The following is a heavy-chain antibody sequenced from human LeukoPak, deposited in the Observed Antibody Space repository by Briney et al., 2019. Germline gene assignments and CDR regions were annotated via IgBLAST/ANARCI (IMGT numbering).Heavy chain of an antibody. CDR1: GYIFTDYY. Sequence: ASVKVSCKASGYIFTDYYMHWVRQAPGQGLEWMGWFNPASGGTKYAQKFQGRVTMTRDTSINTAYIELSSLGLDDTAVYYCARGLYYGGNQRAHDAFDIWGQGTLVTVSS. V-gene: IGHV1-2*02. D-gene: IGHD4-23*01. J-gene: IGHJ3*02. CDR3: ARGLYYGGNQRAHDAFDI. CDR2: FNPASGGT.